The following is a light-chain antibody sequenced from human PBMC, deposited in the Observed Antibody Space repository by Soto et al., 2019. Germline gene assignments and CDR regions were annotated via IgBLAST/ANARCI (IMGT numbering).Light chain of an antibody. CDR3: SSYAGRDFVV. J-gene: IGLJ2*01. V-gene: IGLV2-23*02. CDR2: EVT. Sequence: QSALTQSASVSGSPGQSITISCTGTSSDVGSYNVVSWYQNHPGNAPKLIIYEVTEQPSGVSNRFSGSKSGNTAYLTISGLQSEDEADYYCSSYAGRDFVVFGGGTKLTVL. CDR1: SSDVGSYNV.